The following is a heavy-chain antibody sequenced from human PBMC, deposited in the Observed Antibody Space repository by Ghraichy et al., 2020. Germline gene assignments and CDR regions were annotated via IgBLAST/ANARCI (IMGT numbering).Heavy chain of an antibody. Sequence: GSLRLSCTASGFTFRRSWMSWVRQAPGKGLEWVANIQEDGSDEYYVDSVKGRFTISRDNAKNSLYLQMNSLKAEDTAVYYCARGALLPDEWLQTYYFDYWGQGTLVTVSS. V-gene: IGHV3-7*03. D-gene: IGHD5-24*01. J-gene: IGHJ4*02. CDR2: IQEDGSDE. CDR3: ARGALLPDEWLQTYYFDY. CDR1: GFTFRRSW.